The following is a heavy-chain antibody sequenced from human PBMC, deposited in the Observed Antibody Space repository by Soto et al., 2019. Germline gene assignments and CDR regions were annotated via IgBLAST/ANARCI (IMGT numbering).Heavy chain of an antibody. V-gene: IGHV1-69*12. CDR3: ARDKDRLQLGGNYYYILDV. J-gene: IGHJ6*02. Sequence: QVQLEQSGAEVKKPGSSVKVSCKASGGTFSTSAISWVRQAPGQGLEWMGGFIPIFPTPDYAHKFQGRLTMTADESTRTAYMELSGLKSDDTAVYYCARDKDRLQLGGNYYYILDVWGQGTTVTVSS. CDR1: GGTFSTSA. CDR2: FIPIFPTP. D-gene: IGHD5-12*01.